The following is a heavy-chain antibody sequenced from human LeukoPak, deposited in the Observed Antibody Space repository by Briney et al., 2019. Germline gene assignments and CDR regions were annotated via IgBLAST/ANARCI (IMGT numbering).Heavy chain of an antibody. CDR2: IDSGGST. J-gene: IGHJ6*02. CDR1: GFTVSRNY. Sequence: GSLRLSCAGSGFTVSRNYMSWVRQAAGKGLERVSVIDSGGSTYFADSVKGRFTISRDNSNNTLYHQMNNPRTEDTAVYYCARGLQQQQILGDYYYGMDVWGQGTTVTVSS. D-gene: IGHD6-13*01. V-gene: IGHV3-53*01. CDR3: ARGLQQQQILGDYYYGMDV.